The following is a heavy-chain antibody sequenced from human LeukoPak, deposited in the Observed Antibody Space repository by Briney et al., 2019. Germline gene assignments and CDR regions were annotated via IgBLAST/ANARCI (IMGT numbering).Heavy chain of an antibody. V-gene: IGHV3-23*01. CDR2: ISGSGGST. CDR3: ASFDY. Sequence: ETLSLTCAVYSGSFSGYYWSWVRQAPGKGLEWVSAISGSGGSTYYADSVKGRFTISRDNSKNTLYLQMNSLRAEDTAVYYCASFDYWGQGTLVTVSS. J-gene: IGHJ4*02. CDR1: SGSFSGYY.